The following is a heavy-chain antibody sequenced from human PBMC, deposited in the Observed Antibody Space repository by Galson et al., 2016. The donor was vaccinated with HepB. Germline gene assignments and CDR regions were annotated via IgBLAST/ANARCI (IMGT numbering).Heavy chain of an antibody. V-gene: IGHV3-23*01. J-gene: IGHJ4*02. Sequence: SLRLSCAASGSTFGSYAMNWVRQAPGKGLEWVATISRDGGGKYYAGSVQGRFTSSRDRSKNTMYLQMNSLRPDDTAVYYCERFTLEWLDTVYYFDYWGQGTLVTVSS. D-gene: IGHD6-19*01. CDR3: ERFTLEWLDTVYYFDY. CDR2: ISRDGGGK. CDR1: GSTFGSYA.